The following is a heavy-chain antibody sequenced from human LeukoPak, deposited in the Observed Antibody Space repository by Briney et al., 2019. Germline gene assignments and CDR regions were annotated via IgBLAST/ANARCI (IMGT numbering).Heavy chain of an antibody. CDR2: INHSGST. Sequence: PSETLSLTCAVYGGSFSGYYWSWIRQPPGKGLEWIGEINHSGSTNYNPSLKSRVTISVDTSKNQFSLKLSSVTAADTAVYYCTRPGFLTGYYLYYYYYMDVWGKGTTVTVSS. D-gene: IGHD3-9*01. V-gene: IGHV4-34*01. CDR3: TRPGFLTGYYLYYYYYMDV. CDR1: GGSFSGYY. J-gene: IGHJ6*03.